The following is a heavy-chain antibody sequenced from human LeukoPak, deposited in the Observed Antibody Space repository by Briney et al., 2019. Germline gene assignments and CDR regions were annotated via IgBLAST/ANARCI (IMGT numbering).Heavy chain of an antibody. Sequence: SETLSLTCTVSGGSISSYYWSWIRQPPGKGLEWIGYIYYSGSTNYNPSLKSRVTISVDTSKNQFSLKLSSVTAADTAVYYCARTYYYDSSGYYLDYWGQGTLVTVSS. V-gene: IGHV4-59*01. CDR2: IYYSGST. J-gene: IGHJ4*02. CDR1: GGSISSYY. D-gene: IGHD3-22*01. CDR3: ARTYYYDSSGYYLDY.